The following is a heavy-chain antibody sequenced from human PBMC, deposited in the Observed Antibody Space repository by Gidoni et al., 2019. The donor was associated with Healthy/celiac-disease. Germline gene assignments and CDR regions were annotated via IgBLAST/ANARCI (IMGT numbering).Heavy chain of an antibody. D-gene: IGHD3-16*02. CDR2: IRSKANSYAT. CDR3: TRPTGGYYDYVWGSYLGEDYGMDV. J-gene: IGHJ6*02. CDR1: GFTFSGSA. Sequence: EVQLVESGGGLVQPGGSLKLSCAASGFTFSGSAMHWVRQASGKGLGWVGRIRSKANSYATAYAASVKGRFTISRDDSKNTAYLQMNSLKTEDTAVYYCTRPTGGYYDYVWGSYLGEDYGMDVWGQGTTVTVSS. V-gene: IGHV3-73*02.